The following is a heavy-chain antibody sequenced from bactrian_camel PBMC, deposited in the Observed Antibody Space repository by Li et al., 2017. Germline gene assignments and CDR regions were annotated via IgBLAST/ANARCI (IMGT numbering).Heavy chain of an antibody. V-gene: IGHV3S26*01. Sequence: HVQLVESGGGSVQAGGSLRLSCTKSGYRYSRDCMAWFRQGSGKECERVADIDSDGRTSYSNSVKGRFTISKDSAKNTLYLQLNSLKTDDTAMYYCSIGYSRTTGSRGQGTQVTVS. D-gene: IGHD1*01. J-gene: IGHJ4*01. CDR2: IDSDGRT. CDR1: GYRYSRDC.